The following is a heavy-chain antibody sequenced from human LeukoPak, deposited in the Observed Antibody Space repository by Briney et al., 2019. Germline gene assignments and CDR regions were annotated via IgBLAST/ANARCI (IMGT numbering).Heavy chain of an antibody. CDR1: GGSISSSNW. Sequence: PSETLSLTCAVSGGSISSSNWWTWVRQPPGKGLEWIGEIYHSGSTNYNPSLKSRVTISVDTSKNQFSLKLSSVTAADTAVYYCARGAAATYWGQGTLVTVSS. CDR2: IYHSGST. CDR3: ARGAAATY. V-gene: IGHV4-4*02. J-gene: IGHJ4*02. D-gene: IGHD6-13*01.